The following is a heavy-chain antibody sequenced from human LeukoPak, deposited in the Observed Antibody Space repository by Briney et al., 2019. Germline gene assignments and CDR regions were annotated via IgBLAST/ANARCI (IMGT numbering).Heavy chain of an antibody. CDR1: GFTFSRNW. CDR2: IKEYRSQQ. D-gene: IGHD4-17*01. J-gene: IGHJ4*02. V-gene: IGHV3-7*01. CDR3: ARDYYGDHLD. Sequence: PGGSLRLSCVASGFTFSRNWMSWVGQAPGKGGEGVANIKEYRSQQYHVDSLIRQLTIPSDNANNSLYLQMSSLRAEDTALYYCARDYYGDHLDWRQGTQVTVSS.